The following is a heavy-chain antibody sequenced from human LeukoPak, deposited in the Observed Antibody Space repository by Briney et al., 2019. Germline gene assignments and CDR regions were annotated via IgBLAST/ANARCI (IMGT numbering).Heavy chain of an antibody. CDR3: ARGPWDSSGRIPRHDAFDI. CDR2: IYHSGST. D-gene: IGHD3-22*01. V-gene: IGHV4-38-2*02. CDR1: GYSISSGYY. J-gene: IGHJ3*02. Sequence: SETLSLTCTVSGYSISSGYYWGWIRQPPGKGLEWIGSIYHSGSTYYNPSLKSRVTISVDTSKNQFSLKLSSVTAADTAVYYCARGPWDSSGRIPRHDAFDIWGQGTMVTVSS.